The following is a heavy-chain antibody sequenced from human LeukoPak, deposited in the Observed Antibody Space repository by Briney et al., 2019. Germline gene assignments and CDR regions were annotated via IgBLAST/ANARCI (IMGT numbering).Heavy chain of an antibody. V-gene: IGHV1-46*01. J-gene: IGHJ4*02. Sequence: GASVKVSCKASGYTFTSYYMHWVRQAPGQGLEWMGIINPSGGSTSYAQKFQGRVTMTRDTSTSTVYMELSSLRSEDTAVYYCAGDSGGAPATPTRIFDYWGQGTLVTVSS. D-gene: IGHD2-15*01. CDR1: GYTFTSYY. CDR3: AGDSGGAPATPTRIFDY. CDR2: INPSGGST.